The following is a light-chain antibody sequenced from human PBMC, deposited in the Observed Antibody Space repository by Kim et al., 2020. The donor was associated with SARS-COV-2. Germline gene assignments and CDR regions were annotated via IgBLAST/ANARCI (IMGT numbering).Light chain of an antibody. Sequence: PGKTARITCGGNNIGSKSVHWYQQKPGQAPVLVVYDDSDRPSGIPERFSGSNSGNTATLTISRVEAGDEDDYYCQVWDSSSDRLYVFGTGTKVTVL. V-gene: IGLV3-21*03. J-gene: IGLJ1*01. CDR3: QVWDSSSDRLYV. CDR1: NIGSKS. CDR2: DDS.